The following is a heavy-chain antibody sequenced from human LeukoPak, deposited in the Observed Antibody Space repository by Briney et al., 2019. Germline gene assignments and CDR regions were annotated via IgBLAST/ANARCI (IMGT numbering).Heavy chain of an antibody. CDR2: IYHSGST. CDR3: ASASSLALIDY. J-gene: IGHJ4*02. CDR1: GGSISSGGYS. D-gene: IGHD6-13*01. V-gene: IGHV4-30-2*01. Sequence: SETLSLTCAVSGGSISSGGYSWSWIRQPPGKGLEWIGYIYHSGSTYYNPSLKSRVTISVDRSKNQFSLKLSPVTAADTAVYYCASASSLALIDYWGQGTLVTVSS.